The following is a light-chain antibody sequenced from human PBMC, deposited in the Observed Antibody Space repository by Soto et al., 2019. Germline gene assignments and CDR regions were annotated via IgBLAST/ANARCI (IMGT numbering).Light chain of an antibody. V-gene: IGKV3-15*01. J-gene: IGKJ5*01. Sequence: EIVMTQSPATMSVSPGERATLSCRASQSFSSNLAWYQQKPGQAPRLLIYGASTRATGVPARFSGSGSGTEFTLTISSLQSEDFAVYYCQQYNKWPRTFGQGTRLEIK. CDR3: QQYNKWPRT. CDR2: GAS. CDR1: QSFSSN.